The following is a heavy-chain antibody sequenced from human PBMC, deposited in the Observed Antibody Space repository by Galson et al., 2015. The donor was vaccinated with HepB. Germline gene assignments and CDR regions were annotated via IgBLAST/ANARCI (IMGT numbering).Heavy chain of an antibody. Sequence: ETLSLTCAVYGGSFSGYYWSWIRQPPGKGLEWIGEINHSGSTNYNPSLKSRVTISVDASKNQFSLKLSSVTAADTAVYYCARGHGLNLYYYDSSGSSGWFDPWGQGTLVTVSS. V-gene: IGHV4-34*01. J-gene: IGHJ5*02. CDR2: INHSGST. CDR1: GGSFSGYY. CDR3: ARGHGLNLYYYDSSGSSGWFDP. D-gene: IGHD3-22*01.